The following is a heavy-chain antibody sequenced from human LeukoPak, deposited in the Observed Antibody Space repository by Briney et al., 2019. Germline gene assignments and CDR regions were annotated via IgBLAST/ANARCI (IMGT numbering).Heavy chain of an antibody. Sequence: GSLRLSCAASGFTFSSYSMNWVRQAPGKGLEWVSSISSSSSYIYYADSVKGRFTISRDNSKNTLYLQMNSLRAEDTAVYYCAKDLRGDYDYIWGSYPDYWGQGTLVTVSS. CDR2: ISSSSSYI. J-gene: IGHJ4*02. CDR3: AKDLRGDYDYIWGSYPDY. CDR1: GFTFSSYS. V-gene: IGHV3-21*04. D-gene: IGHD3-16*02.